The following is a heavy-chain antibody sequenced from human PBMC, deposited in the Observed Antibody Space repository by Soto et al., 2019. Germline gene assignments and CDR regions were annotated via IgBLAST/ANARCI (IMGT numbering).Heavy chain of an antibody. CDR2: MYYSGST. CDR3: ARHRYCSTTSCYIPYAYFDY. CDR1: GDSISSNSDY. V-gene: IGHV4-39*01. Sequence: SETLSLTCTVSGDSISSNSDYWGWIRQPPGKGLEWIGSMYYSGSTYYNPSLKSRVTISVDTSKNQFSLRLSSVTAADTAVYYCARHRYCSTTSCYIPYAYFDYWGQGTLVTVSS. J-gene: IGHJ4*02. D-gene: IGHD2-2*02.